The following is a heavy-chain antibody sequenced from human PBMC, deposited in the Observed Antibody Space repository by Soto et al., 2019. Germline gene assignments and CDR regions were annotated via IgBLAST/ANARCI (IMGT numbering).Heavy chain of an antibody. CDR2: IYYSGST. CDR3: ARVSYYGSGNTLHFDY. CDR1: GGSISSGGYY. J-gene: IGHJ4*02. D-gene: IGHD3-10*01. Sequence: SETLSLTCTVSGGSISSGGYYWSWIRQHPGKGLEWIGYIYYSGSTYYNPSLKSRVTISVDTSKNQISLKLSSVTAADTAVYYCARVSYYGSGNTLHFDYWGQGTLVTVSS. V-gene: IGHV4-31*03.